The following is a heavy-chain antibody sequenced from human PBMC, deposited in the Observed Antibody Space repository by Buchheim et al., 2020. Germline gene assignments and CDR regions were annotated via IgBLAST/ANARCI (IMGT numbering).Heavy chain of an antibody. CDR3: APALWGYYYNGMDV. Sequence: QVQLVESGGGVVQPGRSLRLSCAASGFTFSSYGMHWVRQAPGKGLEWVAVISYDGSNKYYADSVKGRFTISRGNSKNTLYLQMNSLRAEDTAVYYCAPALWGYYYNGMDVWGHGTT. CDR1: GFTFSSYG. D-gene: IGHD3-10*01. CDR2: ISYDGSNK. V-gene: IGHV3-30*03. J-gene: IGHJ6*02.